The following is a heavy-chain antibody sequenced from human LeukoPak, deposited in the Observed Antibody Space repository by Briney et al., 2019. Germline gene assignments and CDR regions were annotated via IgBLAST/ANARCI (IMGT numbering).Heavy chain of an antibody. CDR3: ARRRVVAAAIDP. Sequence: SETLSLTCAVYGGSFSGYYWSWIRQPPGKGLEWIGEINHSGSTNYNPSLKSRVTISVDTSKNQFSLKLSSVTAADTAVYYCARRRVVAAAIDPWGQGTLVTVSS. J-gene: IGHJ5*02. D-gene: IGHD2-2*01. V-gene: IGHV4-34*01. CDR1: GGSFSGYY. CDR2: INHSGST.